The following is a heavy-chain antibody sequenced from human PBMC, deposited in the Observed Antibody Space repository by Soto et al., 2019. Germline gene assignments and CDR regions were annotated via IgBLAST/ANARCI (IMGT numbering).Heavy chain of an antibody. V-gene: IGHV3-7*01. J-gene: IGHJ4*02. Sequence: EVQLVESGGGLVQPGGSLRLSCAASGFTFSSYWMSWVRQAPGKGLEWVANIKQAGSEKYHVDSVKGRFTISRDNSKNYLFLKMNSPRAEDTAVYYCARGATRIRYVDPPRVLDYLGQGTLVTVFS. D-gene: IGHD4-17*01. CDR1: GFTFSSYW. CDR3: ARGATRIRYVDPPRVLDY. CDR2: IKQAGSEK.